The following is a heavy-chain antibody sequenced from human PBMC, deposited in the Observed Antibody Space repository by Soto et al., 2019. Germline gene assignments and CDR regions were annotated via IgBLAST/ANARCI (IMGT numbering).Heavy chain of an antibody. CDR2: ISYTGST. Sequence: SETLSLTCTVSGDSIRSYYWSWIRQPPGKGLEWIGYISYTGSTHYNPSLKSRVTISADTSKNQFSLKLSSVTTADTALYYCAREGVAAPCYYYGMDVWGQGSTVTVSS. V-gene: IGHV4-59*01. CDR1: GDSIRSYY. D-gene: IGHD2-15*01. CDR3: AREGVAAPCYYYGMDV. J-gene: IGHJ6*02.